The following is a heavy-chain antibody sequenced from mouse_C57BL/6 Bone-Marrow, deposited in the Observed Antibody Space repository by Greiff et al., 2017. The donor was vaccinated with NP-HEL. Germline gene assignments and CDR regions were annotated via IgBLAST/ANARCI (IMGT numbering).Heavy chain of an antibody. CDR2: INPSSGYT. CDR1: GYTFTSYT. Sequence: VQLQQSGAELARPGASVKMSCKASGYTFTSYTMHWVKQRPGQGLEWIGYINPSSGYTKYNQKFKDKATLTADKSSSTAYMQLSSLTSEDSAVYCCARWNYYGYFDVWGTGTTVTVSS. J-gene: IGHJ1*03. V-gene: IGHV1-4*01. CDR3: ARWNYYGYFDV.